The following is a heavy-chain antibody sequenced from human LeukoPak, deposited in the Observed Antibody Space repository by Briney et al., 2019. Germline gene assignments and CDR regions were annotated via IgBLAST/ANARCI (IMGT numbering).Heavy chain of an antibody. D-gene: IGHD2-2*01. J-gene: IGHJ4*02. V-gene: IGHV1-18*01. CDR2: ISAYNGNT. CDR1: GYTFTSYG. CDR3: ARDGDVIVPAAKAGVY. Sequence: GASVKVSCKASGYTFTSYGISWVRQAPGQGLEWMGWISAYNGNTNYAQKLQGRVTMTTDTSTSTAYMELRSLRSDDTAVYYCARDGDVIVPAAKAGVYWGQGTLVTVSS.